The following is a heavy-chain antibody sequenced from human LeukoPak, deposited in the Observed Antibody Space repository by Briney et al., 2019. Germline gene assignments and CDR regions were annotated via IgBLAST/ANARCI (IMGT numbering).Heavy chain of an antibody. V-gene: IGHV1-8*01. D-gene: IGHD6-19*01. CDR2: MNPNSGNT. Sequence: ASVKVSCKASGYTFTSYDIKWVRQATGQGLEWMGWMNPNSGNTGYAQKFQGRVTMTRNTSISTAYMELSSLRSEDTAVYYCARAGIAVAGQAEYFQHWGQGTLVTVSS. CDR3: ARAGIAVAGQAEYFQH. J-gene: IGHJ1*01. CDR1: GYTFTSYD.